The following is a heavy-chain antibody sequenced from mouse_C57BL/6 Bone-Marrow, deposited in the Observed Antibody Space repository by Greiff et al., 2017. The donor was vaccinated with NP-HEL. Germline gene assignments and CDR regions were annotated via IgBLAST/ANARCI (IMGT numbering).Heavy chain of an antibody. CDR3: ARPLYSNSFAY. D-gene: IGHD2-5*01. Sequence: DVHLVESGGDLVKPGGSLKLSCAASGFTFSSYGMSWVRQTPDKRLEWVATISSGGSYTYYPDSVKGRFTISRDNAKNTLYLQMSSLKSEDTAMYYCARPLYSNSFAYWGQGTLVTVSA. J-gene: IGHJ3*01. CDR2: ISSGGSYT. V-gene: IGHV5-6*01. CDR1: GFTFSSYG.